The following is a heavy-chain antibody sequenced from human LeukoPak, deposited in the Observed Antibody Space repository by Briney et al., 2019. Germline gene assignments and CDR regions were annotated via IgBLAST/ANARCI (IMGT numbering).Heavy chain of an antibody. CDR2: ISSSSSYI. J-gene: IGHJ4*02. CDR3: ARACIVGATPYYFDY. Sequence: GGSLRLSCAASGFTFSSYSMNWVRQAPGKGLEWVSSISSSSSYIYYADSVKGRFTISRDNSKNTLYLQMNSLRAEDTAVYYCARACIVGATPYYFDYWGQGTLVTVSS. D-gene: IGHD1-26*01. CDR1: GFTFSSYS. V-gene: IGHV3-21*01.